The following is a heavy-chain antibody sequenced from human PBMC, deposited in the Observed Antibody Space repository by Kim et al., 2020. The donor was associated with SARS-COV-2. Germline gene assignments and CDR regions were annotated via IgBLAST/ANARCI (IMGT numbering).Heavy chain of an antibody. CDR1: GFTFSCCA. CDR2: IWFDGSNI. J-gene: IGHJ4*02. CDR3: AREFDYYDTTALDYFDF. V-gene: IGHV3-33*01. D-gene: IGHD3-22*01. Sequence: GGSLRLSCAASGFTFSCCAMHWVRQAPGKGLEWVAVIWFDGSNINYADSVKGRFTISRDNSKNTLYLQMNSLRDEDTAVYYCAREFDYYDTTALDYFDFWGQGALVTVSS.